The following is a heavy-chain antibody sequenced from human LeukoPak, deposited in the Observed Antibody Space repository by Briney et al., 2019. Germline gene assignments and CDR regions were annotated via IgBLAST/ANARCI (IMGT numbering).Heavy chain of an antibody. Sequence: PGRSLRLSCAASGFIFSSYGIHWVRQAPGRGLEWVAVIWFDGSNKYYTDSVKGRFTISRDNSKNTVYLQMNSLRADDTAVYYCARDLGSDYFDYWGQGTLVTVSS. CDR3: ARDLGSDYFDY. D-gene: IGHD7-27*01. J-gene: IGHJ4*02. V-gene: IGHV3-33*01. CDR1: GFIFSSYG. CDR2: IWFDGSNK.